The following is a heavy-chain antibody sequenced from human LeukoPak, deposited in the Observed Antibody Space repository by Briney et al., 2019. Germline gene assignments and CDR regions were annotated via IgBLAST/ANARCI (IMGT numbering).Heavy chain of an antibody. V-gene: IGHV1-18*01. D-gene: IGHD3-9*01. CDR1: GYTFTSYG. CDR2: ISVYNGTT. CDR3: ARETYDSSVLRYFDWLTPGYYFDY. J-gene: IGHJ4*02. Sequence: ASVKVSCKASGYTFTSYGISWVRQAPGQGLEWMGWISVYNGTTKYAQNPQGRVTMTTDTSTRTAYMELTSLRSDDTAVYYCARETYDSSVLRYFDWLTPGYYFDYWGQGTLVTVSS.